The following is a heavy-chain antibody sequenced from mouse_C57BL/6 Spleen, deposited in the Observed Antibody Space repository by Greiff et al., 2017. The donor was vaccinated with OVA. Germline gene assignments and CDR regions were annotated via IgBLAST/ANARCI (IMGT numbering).Heavy chain of an antibody. D-gene: IGHD1-1*01. CDR1: GYAFSSSW. Sequence: LQESGPELVKPGASVKISCKASGYAFSSSWMNWVKQRPGKGLEWIGRIYPGDGDTNYNGKFKGKATLTADKSSSTAYMQLSSLTSEDSAVYFCARETTVVAPRYFDVWGTGTTVTVSS. CDR2: IYPGDGDT. CDR3: ARETTVVAPRYFDV. V-gene: IGHV1-82*01. J-gene: IGHJ1*03.